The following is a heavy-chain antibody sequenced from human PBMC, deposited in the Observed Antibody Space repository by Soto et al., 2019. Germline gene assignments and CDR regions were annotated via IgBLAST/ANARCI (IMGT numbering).Heavy chain of an antibody. CDR1: GGTFSSYA. V-gene: IGHV1-69*13. CDR2: IIPIFGTA. D-gene: IGHD2-2*01. J-gene: IGHJ6*02. Sequence: SVKVSCKASGGTFSSYAISWVRQAPGQGLEWMGRIIPIFGTANYAQKFQGRVTITADESTSTAYMELSSLRSEDTAVYYCANGPCEPSCSPFEGPYYGMDVWGQGTTVTVSS. CDR3: ANGPCEPSCSPFEGPYYGMDV.